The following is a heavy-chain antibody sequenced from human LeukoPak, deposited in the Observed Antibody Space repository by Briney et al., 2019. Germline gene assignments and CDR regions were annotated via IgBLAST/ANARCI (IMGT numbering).Heavy chain of an antibody. CDR2: VNHSGST. Sequence: SETLSLTCAVYGGSFSGYYWSGIRQPPGKGLEWIGEVNHSGSTNYNPSLKSRVTMSVDTSENQFSLKLSSVTAADTAVYYCARGEAAAGPMDYMDVWDTGATVTVSS. D-gene: IGHD6-13*01. J-gene: IGHJ6*03. V-gene: IGHV4-34*01. CDR3: ARGEAAAGPMDYMDV. CDR1: GGSFSGYY.